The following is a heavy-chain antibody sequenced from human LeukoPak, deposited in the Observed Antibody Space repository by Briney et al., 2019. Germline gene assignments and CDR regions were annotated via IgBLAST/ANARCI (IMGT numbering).Heavy chain of an antibody. CDR1: GYSITSAYY. CDR2: FFLKGST. J-gene: IGHJ5*02. V-gene: IGHV4-38-2*02. CDR3: ARARRITMIVVANNWFDP. Sequence: SETLSLTCTVSGYSITSAYYWGWIRQPPGKGLEWIGSFFLKGSTYYNPSLKSRVTISVDTSKNQFSLTLSSVTAADTAVYYCARARRITMIVVANNWFDPWGQGTLVTVSS. D-gene: IGHD3-22*01.